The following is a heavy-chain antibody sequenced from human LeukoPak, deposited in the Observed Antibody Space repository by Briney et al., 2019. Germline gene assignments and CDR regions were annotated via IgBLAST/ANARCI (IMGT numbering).Heavy chain of an antibody. V-gene: IGHV5-51*01. Sequence: GESLKISCKGSGYTFSSYCIAWLRHLPGKLQELMGIIYTADSATRYRPSFQGQVTISVEKSIDTAYLQWNSLKTSDTAMYFCARHQGATKSYYYYGMDVWGQGTTVTVSS. CDR1: GYTFSSYC. CDR3: ARHQGATKSYYYYGMDV. D-gene: IGHD5-12*01. J-gene: IGHJ6*02. CDR2: IYTADSAT.